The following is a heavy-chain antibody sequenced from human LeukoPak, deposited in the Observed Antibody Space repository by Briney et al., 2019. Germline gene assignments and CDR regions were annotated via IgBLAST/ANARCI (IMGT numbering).Heavy chain of an antibody. J-gene: IGHJ4*02. V-gene: IGHV3-33*01. CDR2: IWYDGSNK. CDR1: GFTFSSYG. D-gene: IGHD5-24*01. CDR3: ARDMTEMATITPFDY. Sequence: PGGSLRLSCAASGFTFSSYGMHWVRQASGKGLEWVAVIWYDGSNKYYADSVKGRFTISRDNSKNTLYLQMNSLRAEDTAVYYCARDMTEMATITPFDYWGQGTLVTVSS.